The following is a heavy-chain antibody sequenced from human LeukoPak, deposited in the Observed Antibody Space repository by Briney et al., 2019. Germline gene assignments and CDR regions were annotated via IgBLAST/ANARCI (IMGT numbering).Heavy chain of an antibody. Sequence: PSETLSLTCTVSDYSITSDYYWGWIRLPPGKGLEWIGSIYHSGSTYYNPSLRSRVTISVDTSKNEFSLRLSSVTAADTAVYYCARDERELRYDGFDIWGQGTMVTVSS. D-gene: IGHD1-7*01. CDR3: ARDERELRYDGFDI. CDR1: DYSITSDYY. CDR2: IYHSGST. J-gene: IGHJ3*02. V-gene: IGHV4-38-2*02.